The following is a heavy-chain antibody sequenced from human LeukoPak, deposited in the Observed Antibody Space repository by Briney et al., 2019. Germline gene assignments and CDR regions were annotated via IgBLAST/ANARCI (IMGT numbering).Heavy chain of an antibody. Sequence: GASVKVSCKASGYTSTDYYIHWVRQAPGQGLEWMGWINPNSGGTLYAQNLQGRVAMTTDTSTSTAYMELRSLRSDDTAVYYCARDFPITFGGVIVLFDYWGQGALVTVSS. CDR3: ARDFPITFGGVIVLFDY. V-gene: IGHV1-2*02. CDR1: GYTSTDYY. D-gene: IGHD3-16*02. CDR2: INPNSGGT. J-gene: IGHJ4*02.